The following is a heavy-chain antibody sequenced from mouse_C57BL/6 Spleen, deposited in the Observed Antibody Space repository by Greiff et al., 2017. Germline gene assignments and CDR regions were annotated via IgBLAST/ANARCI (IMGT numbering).Heavy chain of an antibody. J-gene: IGHJ2*01. D-gene: IGHD2-1*01. V-gene: IGHV5-9*01. CDR3: ARQVYGNYLDY. CDR1: GFTFSSYT. CDR2: ISGGGGNT. Sequence: EVQLVESGGGLVKPGGSLKLSCAASGFTFSSYTMSWVRQTPEKRLEWVATISGGGGNTYYPDSVKGRFTISRDNAKNTLYLQMSSLRSEDTALYYCARQVYGNYLDYWGQGTTLTVSS.